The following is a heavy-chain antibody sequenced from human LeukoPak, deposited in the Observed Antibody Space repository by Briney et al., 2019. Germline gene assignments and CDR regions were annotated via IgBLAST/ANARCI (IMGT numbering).Heavy chain of an antibody. CDR1: GGTVTTYT. D-gene: IGHD3-16*01. Sequence: ASVKVSCTASGGTVTTYTLTWVRQAPGQGLEWTGGIIPIFGTPNYAQKFQGRVTITADESTSTAYMELSSLRSEDTAVYYCARDGGIWATNWFDPWGQGTLVTVSS. CDR3: ARDGGIWATNWFDP. CDR2: IIPIFGTP. J-gene: IGHJ5*02. V-gene: IGHV1-69*13.